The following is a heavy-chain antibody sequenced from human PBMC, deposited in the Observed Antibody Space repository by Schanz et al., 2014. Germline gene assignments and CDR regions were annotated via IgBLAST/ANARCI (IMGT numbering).Heavy chain of an antibody. Sequence: EVQLLESGGGLVQPGGSLRLSCAASGFTFSSYAMTWVRQAPGKGLEWVANIKQDESEKYYVDSVKGRFTISRDNAKNSLFLHMNSLRAEDTAVYYCARAGYCTSVSCSLFVSDYWGQGTLXTVSS. J-gene: IGHJ4*02. D-gene: IGHD2-2*03. CDR3: ARAGYCTSVSCSLFVSDY. CDR1: GFTFSSYA. V-gene: IGHV3-7*05. CDR2: IKQDESEK.